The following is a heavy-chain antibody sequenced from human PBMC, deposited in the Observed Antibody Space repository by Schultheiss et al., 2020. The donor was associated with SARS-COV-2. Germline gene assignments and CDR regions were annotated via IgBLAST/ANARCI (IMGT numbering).Heavy chain of an antibody. Sequence: SQTLSLTCTVSGGSISSSSYYWGWIRQPPGKGLEWIGSIYYSGSTYYNPSLKSRVTISVDTSKNQFSLKLSSVTAADTAVYYCAREYSDFDYIWFDPWGQGTLVTVSS. J-gene: IGHJ5*02. V-gene: IGHV4-39*07. CDR1: GGSISSSSYY. CDR2: IYYSGST. CDR3: AREYSDFDYIWFDP. D-gene: IGHD5-12*01.